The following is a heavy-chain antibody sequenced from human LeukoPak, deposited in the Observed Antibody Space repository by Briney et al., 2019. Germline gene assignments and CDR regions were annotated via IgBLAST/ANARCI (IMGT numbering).Heavy chain of an antibody. Sequence: GGSRRLSCAASGFTFSSYGMHWVRQAPGKGLEWVAVIWYDGSNKYYADSVKGRFTISRDNSKNTLYLQMNSLRAEDTAVYYCATEIVSEPNCSGGSCYSVAAYIDYWGQGTLVTVSS. CDR3: ATEIVSEPNCSGGSCYSVAAYIDY. CDR2: IWYDGSNK. CDR1: GFTFSSYG. V-gene: IGHV3-33*01. J-gene: IGHJ4*02. D-gene: IGHD2-15*01.